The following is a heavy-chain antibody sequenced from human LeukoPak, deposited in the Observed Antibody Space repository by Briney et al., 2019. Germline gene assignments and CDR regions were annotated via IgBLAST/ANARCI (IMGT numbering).Heavy chain of an antibody. J-gene: IGHJ4*02. CDR3: AGYDSSGYYTDY. Sequence: PSETLSLTFTVPVGPIWCYYWNSIRQPAAWVLEWIGRIYITGSTNYNPSLRGRVTMSVDTSKNEFSLKLTSVTAADTAVYYCAGYDSSGYYTDYWGQGTLVTVSS. CDR2: IYITGST. D-gene: IGHD3-22*01. CDR1: VGPIWCYY. V-gene: IGHV4-4*07.